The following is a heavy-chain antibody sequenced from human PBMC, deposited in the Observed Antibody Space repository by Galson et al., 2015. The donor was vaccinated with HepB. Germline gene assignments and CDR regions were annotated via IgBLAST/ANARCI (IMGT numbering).Heavy chain of an antibody. Sequence: QSGAEVKKPGESLTISCKDSGYNFSNYWVGWVRQMPGKGLEWMGMIYPGDSDTRYSPSFQGQVTISADKSISTAYLQWSSLKASDTAIYYCARWAVYCSGGGCSNWFDPWAQGTLVSVSS. CDR2: IYPGDSDT. CDR3: ARWAVYCSGGGCSNWFDP. CDR1: GYNFSNYW. V-gene: IGHV5-51*03. D-gene: IGHD2-15*01. J-gene: IGHJ5*02.